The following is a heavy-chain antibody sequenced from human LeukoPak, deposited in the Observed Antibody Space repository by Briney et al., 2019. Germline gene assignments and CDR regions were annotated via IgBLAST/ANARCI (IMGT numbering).Heavy chain of an antibody. CDR3: TRDRGGYCSGGSCLNWFDP. Sequence: PSETLSLTCTVSGGSISSSSYYWGWIRQPPGKGLEWIGSIYYSGSTYYNPSLKSRVTISVDTSKNQFSLKLRSVTAADTAVYYCTRDRGGYCSGGSCLNWFDPWGQGTLVTVSS. D-gene: IGHD2-15*01. CDR2: IYYSGST. V-gene: IGHV4-39*07. CDR1: GGSISSSSYY. J-gene: IGHJ5*02.